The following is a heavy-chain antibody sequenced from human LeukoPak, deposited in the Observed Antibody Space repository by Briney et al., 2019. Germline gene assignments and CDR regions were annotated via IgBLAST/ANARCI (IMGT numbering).Heavy chain of an antibody. J-gene: IGHJ6*02. CDR1: GFTFRTYA. CDR2: ISGSGGST. CDR3: AREYCSSTSCYGIDV. Sequence: GGSLRLSCAASGFTFRTYAMSWVRQAPGKGLEWVSAISGSGGSTYYADSVKGRFTISRDNSKNTLYLQMNSLRAEDTAVYYCAREYCSSTSCYGIDVWGQGTTVTVSS. V-gene: IGHV3-23*01. D-gene: IGHD2-2*01.